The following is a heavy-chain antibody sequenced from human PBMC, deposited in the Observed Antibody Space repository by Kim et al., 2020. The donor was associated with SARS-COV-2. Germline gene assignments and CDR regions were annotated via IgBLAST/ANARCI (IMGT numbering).Heavy chain of an antibody. Sequence: KGRFTTARDNAKNSLYLQMNSLRAEDTAVYYCARVVGSGYLEQNLDAFDIWGQGTMVTVSS. J-gene: IGHJ3*02. CDR3: ARVVGSGYLEQNLDAFDI. D-gene: IGHD3-22*01. V-gene: IGHV3-11*06.